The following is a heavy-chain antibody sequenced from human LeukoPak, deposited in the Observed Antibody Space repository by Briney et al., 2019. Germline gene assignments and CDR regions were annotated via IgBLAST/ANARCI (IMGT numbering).Heavy chain of an antibody. V-gene: IGHV4-39*01. Sequence: SETLSLTCTVSGGSISSSSYYWGWIRQPPGKGLEWIGSIYYSGSTYYNPSLKSRVTISVDTSKNQFSLKLSSLTAADTAVYYCARGVTMIVVVIHDWYFDLWGRGTLVTVSS. J-gene: IGHJ2*01. D-gene: IGHD3-22*01. CDR1: GGSISSSSYY. CDR3: ARGVTMIVVVIHDWYFDL. CDR2: IYYSGST.